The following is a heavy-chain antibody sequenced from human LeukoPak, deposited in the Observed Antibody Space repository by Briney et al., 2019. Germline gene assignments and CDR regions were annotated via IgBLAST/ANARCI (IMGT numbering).Heavy chain of an antibody. D-gene: IGHD1-1*01. V-gene: IGHV3-33*01. Sequence: GGSLRLSCAASEFTFTTYGMHWVRQAPGKGLEWVAFIYYDGSNIYYADYVKGRFTISRDISKNTLYLQMNSLRAEDTAIYYCARDWKTNSFDYWGQGTLVTVSS. J-gene: IGHJ4*02. CDR1: EFTFTTYG. CDR3: ARDWKTNSFDY. CDR2: IYYDGSNI.